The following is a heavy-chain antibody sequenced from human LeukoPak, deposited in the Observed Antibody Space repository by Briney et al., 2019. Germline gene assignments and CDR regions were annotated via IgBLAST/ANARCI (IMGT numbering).Heavy chain of an antibody. D-gene: IGHD3-22*01. CDR3: ARDYFDSSGHLGRGGYTYMEV. V-gene: IGHV4-4*07. Sequence: PSETLSPTCTVSGGSIDSYSRSWRRQPAGKGLEWIGRIYTSGSTNYNPSPSSRVTMSRDESPSQCTLKLSSLTAGDTARYYCARDYFDSSGHLGRGGYTYMEVSGAEATVTLSS. CDR1: GGSIDSYS. J-gene: IGHJ6*01. CDR2: IYTSGST.